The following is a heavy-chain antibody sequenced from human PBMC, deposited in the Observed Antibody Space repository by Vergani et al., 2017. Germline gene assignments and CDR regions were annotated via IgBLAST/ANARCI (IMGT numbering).Heavy chain of an antibody. CDR3: ARGRIPQPQRWLQLVGKRSTAVYYYGMDV. CDR2: INHSGST. J-gene: IGHJ6*02. V-gene: IGHV4-34*01. D-gene: IGHD5-24*01. Sequence: QVQLQQWGAGLLKPSETLSLTCAVYGGSFSGYYWSWIRQPPGKGLEWIGEINHSGSTNYNPSLKSRVTISVDTSKNQFSLKLSSVTAADTAVYYCARGRIPQPQRWLQLVGKRSTAVYYYGMDVWGQGP. CDR1: GGSFSGYY.